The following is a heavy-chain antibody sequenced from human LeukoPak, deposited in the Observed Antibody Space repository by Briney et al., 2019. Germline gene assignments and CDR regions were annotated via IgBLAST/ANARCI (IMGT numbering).Heavy chain of an antibody. D-gene: IGHD2-15*01. CDR1: GYTFTGYY. V-gene: IGHV1-2*02. CDR3: ARGVRRTGDFVGVFDY. Sequence: ASVKVSCKASGYTFTGYYMHWVRQAPGQGLEWMGWINPNSGGTNYAQKFQGRVTMTRDTSISTAYMELSRLRSDDTAVYYCARGVRRTGDFVGVFDYWGQGTLVTVSP. J-gene: IGHJ4*02. CDR2: INPNSGGT.